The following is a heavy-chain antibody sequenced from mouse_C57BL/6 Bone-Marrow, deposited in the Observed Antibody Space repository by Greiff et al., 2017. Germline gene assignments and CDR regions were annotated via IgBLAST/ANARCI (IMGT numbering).Heavy chain of an antibody. J-gene: IGHJ4*01. Sequence: VQLQQPGAELVMPGASVKLSCKASGYTFTSYWMHWVKQRPGQGLEWIGEIDPSDSYTNYNQKFKGKSTLTVDKSSSTAYMQLSSLTSEDSAVYYCARGYYGYDFYAMDYWGQGTSVTVSS. CDR1: GYTFTSYW. CDR3: ARGYYGYDFYAMDY. CDR2: IDPSDSYT. V-gene: IGHV1-69*01. D-gene: IGHD2-2*01.